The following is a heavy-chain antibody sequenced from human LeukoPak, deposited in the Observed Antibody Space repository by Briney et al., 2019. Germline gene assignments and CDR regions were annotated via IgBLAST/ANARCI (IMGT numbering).Heavy chain of an antibody. CDR2: IIPTLGIA. D-gene: IGHD3-10*01. J-gene: IGHJ4*02. CDR3: ARSARFGESKY. Sequence: GASVKVSCKASGGTFNSYAISWVRQAPGQGLEWMGRIIPTLGIANYAQKFQGRVTITADKSTSTAYMELSSLRSEDTAVYYCARSARFGESKYWGQGTLVTVSS. CDR1: GGTFNSYA. V-gene: IGHV1-69*04.